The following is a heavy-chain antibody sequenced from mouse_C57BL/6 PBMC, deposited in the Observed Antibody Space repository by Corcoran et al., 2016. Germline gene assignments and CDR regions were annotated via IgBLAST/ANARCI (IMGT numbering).Heavy chain of an antibody. V-gene: IGHV1-26*01. J-gene: IGHJ2*01. CDR3: ARHLLP. CDR2: INPNNGGT. Sequence: EVQLQQSGPELVKPGASVKISCKASGYTFTDYYMNWVKQSHGKSLEWIGDINPNNGGTSYNQKFKGKATLTVDKSSSTANMELRSLTSEDSAVYYCARHLLPWGQGTTLTVSS. CDR1: GYTFTDYY.